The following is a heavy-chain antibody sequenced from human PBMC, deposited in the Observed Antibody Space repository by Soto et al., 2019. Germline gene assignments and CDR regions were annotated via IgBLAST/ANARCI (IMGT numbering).Heavy chain of an antibody. CDR1: GFTFSRHY. J-gene: IGHJ3*02. Sequence: GGSLRLSCAASGFTFSRHYMNWVRQAPGKGLEWVSSISTTSTYTHYADSLKGRFTISRDNAKKLLYLQMDSLRAEDTAVYYCARDDGLSSTNVKAFDIWGQGTKVTVSS. CDR3: ARDDGLSSTNVKAFDI. D-gene: IGHD2-2*01. V-gene: IGHV3-21*01. CDR2: ISTTSTYT.